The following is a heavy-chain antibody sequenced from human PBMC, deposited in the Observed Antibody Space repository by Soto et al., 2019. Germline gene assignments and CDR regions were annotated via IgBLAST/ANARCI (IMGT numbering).Heavy chain of an antibody. V-gene: IGHV3-73*01. D-gene: IGHD3-10*01. CDR3: NRLISAAQYY. CDR1: GFVFKDSS. Sequence: GGSLRLSCAASGFVFKDSSIHWVRQASGKGLEWVGRIRDRAFNYATAYAASVKGMVSISRDDSTNTAYLQINCLKTLDTAIYYCNRLISAAQYYGGQGAIVTVSS. J-gene: IGHJ4*02. CDR2: IRDRAFNYAT.